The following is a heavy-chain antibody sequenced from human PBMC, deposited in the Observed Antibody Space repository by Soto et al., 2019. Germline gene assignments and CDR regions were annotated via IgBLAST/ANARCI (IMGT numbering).Heavy chain of an antibody. CDR2: MSYGGSS. CDR1: GGSISSNTYY. J-gene: IGHJ5*02. Sequence: QLQESGPGLVKPSENLSLTCTVSGGSISSNTYYWGWIRQPPGKGLEWIGSMSYGGSSYYNPSLKSRVTISLATSKTQFSLNLTSVTAADTAVYYCARHGGQIGNSFDPWGQGSLVTVSS. V-gene: IGHV4-39*01. CDR3: ARHGGQIGNSFDP. D-gene: IGHD3-16*01.